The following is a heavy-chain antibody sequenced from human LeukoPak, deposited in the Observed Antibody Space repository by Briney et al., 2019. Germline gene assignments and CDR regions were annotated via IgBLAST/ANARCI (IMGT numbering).Heavy chain of an antibody. V-gene: IGHV3-48*01. J-gene: IGHJ4*02. CDR2: ITNSGNSK. CDR1: EFTFSSYS. Sequence: GGSLRLSCAASEFTFSSYSMNWVRQAPGKGLEWVSYITNSGNSKSYADSVKGRFTISRDNTKNPLYLQMNGLRAEDTAVYYCAKDRVTPYSPFDYWGQGTLVTVSS. D-gene: IGHD6-13*01. CDR3: AKDRVTPYSPFDY.